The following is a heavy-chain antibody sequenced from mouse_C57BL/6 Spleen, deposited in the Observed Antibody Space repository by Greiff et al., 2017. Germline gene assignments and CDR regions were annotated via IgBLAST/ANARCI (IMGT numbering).Heavy chain of an antibody. D-gene: IGHD2-10*02. J-gene: IGHJ2*01. Sequence: QVQLQQSGAELMKPGASVKLSCKATGYTFTGYWIEWVKQRPGHGLEWIGEILPGSGSTNYTEKFKGKATFTADTSSNTAYMQLSSLTTEDSAIYYCASLGHYWGQGTTLTVSS. CDR1: GYTFTGYW. CDR3: ASLGHY. CDR2: ILPGSGST. V-gene: IGHV1-9*01.